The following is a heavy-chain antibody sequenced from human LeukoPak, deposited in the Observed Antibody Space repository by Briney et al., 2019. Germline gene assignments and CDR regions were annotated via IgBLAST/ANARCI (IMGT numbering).Heavy chain of an antibody. J-gene: IGHJ5*02. CDR2: IKEDGSEK. Sequence: PGGSLRLSCTASGLTFTSYWMSWVRQAPGKGLEWVANIKEDGSEKYYVDSVKGRFTISRDNAENSLYLQMISLRAEDTAVYYCAGDARSLWFDPWGQGTLVTVSS. V-gene: IGHV3-7*04. CDR1: GLTFTSYW. D-gene: IGHD6-6*01. CDR3: AGDARSLWFDP.